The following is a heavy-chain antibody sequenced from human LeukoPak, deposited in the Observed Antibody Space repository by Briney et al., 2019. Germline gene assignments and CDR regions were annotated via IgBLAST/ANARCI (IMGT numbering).Heavy chain of an antibody. V-gene: IGHV3-7*01. D-gene: IGHD2-21*01. J-gene: IGHJ4*02. CDR2: IKQDGSDK. CDR1: GFTFSIYW. Sequence: PGGALRLSCAASGFTFSIYWMDWVRQAPGKGLEWVANIKQDGSDKHYVDSVKGRVTISRDNAKNSLYLQMHSLRGEDTAVYYCARGPAYMSPFDYCGQRALITASS. CDR3: ARGPAYMSPFDY.